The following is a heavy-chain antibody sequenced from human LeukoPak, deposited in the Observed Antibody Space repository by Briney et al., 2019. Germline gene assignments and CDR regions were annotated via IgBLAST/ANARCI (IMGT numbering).Heavy chain of an antibody. CDR3: ARDGWYYGSGSYRHYFDY. J-gene: IGHJ4*02. D-gene: IGHD3-10*01. V-gene: IGHV3-7*01. CDR1: GFTFSNFW. Sequence: GGSLRLSCEASGFTFSNFWMTLVRQAPGKGLGGVANIKTDGSEKYYVDSVKGRFTISRDNAKNSLYLQMNSLRAEDTAVYYCARDGWYYGSGSYRHYFDYWGQGTLVTVSS. CDR2: IKTDGSEK.